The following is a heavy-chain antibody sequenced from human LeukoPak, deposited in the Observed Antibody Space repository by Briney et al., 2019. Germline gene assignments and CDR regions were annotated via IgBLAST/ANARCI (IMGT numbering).Heavy chain of an antibody. CDR1: CGSINNNY. J-gene: IGHJ5*02. Sequence: SETLSLTCTVCCGSINNNYWSWFRQSPGKGLEWIGYIYYNGNTNYNTSLESRVTLSVDTSKNQIHLRLSSVTAADTVVYYCARDVARSWFDPWGQGTLVTVSS. CDR2: IYYNGNT. D-gene: IGHD2-15*01. V-gene: IGHV4-59*01. CDR3: ARDVARSWFDP.